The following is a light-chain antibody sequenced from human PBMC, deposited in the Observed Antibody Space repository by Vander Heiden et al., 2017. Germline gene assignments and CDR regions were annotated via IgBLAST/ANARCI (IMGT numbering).Light chain of an antibody. Sequence: SSDLTQPPSVSVSPGQTAKITCSGDVLARKNAYWYQQKPGQAPLLLIYSDTKRPSGIPERFSGSISATIVTLTISDVQAEDEADYYCQSADSSGTYSVVFGGGTQLTVL. CDR2: SDT. J-gene: IGLJ2*01. CDR1: VLARKN. V-gene: IGLV3-25*03. CDR3: QSADSSGTYSVV.